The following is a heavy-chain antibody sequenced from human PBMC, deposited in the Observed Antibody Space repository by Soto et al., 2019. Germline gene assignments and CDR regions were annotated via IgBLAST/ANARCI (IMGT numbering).Heavy chain of an antibody. CDR1: GDSISSNNW. V-gene: IGHV4-4*02. CDR2: IYHSGST. Sequence: QVQLQESGPGLVKPSGTLSLTCTVSGDSISSNNWWNWVRQPPGKGLEWIGEIYHSGSTNYNPSLSSRVIISVDTSNNQFSLGLSSVTAADTAIYYCARGLSLVVAGNRLGLPDYWGQGTLVTVSS. J-gene: IGHJ4*02. D-gene: IGHD6-19*01. CDR3: ARGLSLVVAGNRLGLPDY.